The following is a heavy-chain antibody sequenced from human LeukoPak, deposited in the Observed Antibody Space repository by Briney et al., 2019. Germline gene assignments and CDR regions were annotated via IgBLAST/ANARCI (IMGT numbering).Heavy chain of an antibody. CDR1: GGSISSSNW. Sequence: SETLSLTCAVSGGSISSSNWWSWVRQAPGKGLEWIGEISRSGDTHYNPSLKSRLTLSMDKSKNQFSLKLNFVTAADTAVYYCARGDNWMLDHWGQGALVTASS. J-gene: IGHJ5*02. CDR2: ISRSGDT. CDR3: ARGDNWMLDH. D-gene: IGHD1-1*01. V-gene: IGHV4-4*02.